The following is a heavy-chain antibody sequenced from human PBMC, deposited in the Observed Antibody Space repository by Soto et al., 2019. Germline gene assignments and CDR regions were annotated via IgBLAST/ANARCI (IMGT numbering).Heavy chain of an antibody. J-gene: IGHJ6*03. CDR3: AKGAGGYYWGNYYYYMDV. V-gene: IGHV3-23*01. D-gene: IGHD3-3*01. CDR1: GFTFSSYA. Sequence: GESLKISCAASGFTFSSYAMSWVRQAPGKGLEWVSAISGSGGSTYYADSVKGRFTISRDNPKNTLYLQMNSLRAEDTAVYYCAKGAGGYYWGNYYYYMDVWGKGTTVTVSS. CDR2: ISGSGGST.